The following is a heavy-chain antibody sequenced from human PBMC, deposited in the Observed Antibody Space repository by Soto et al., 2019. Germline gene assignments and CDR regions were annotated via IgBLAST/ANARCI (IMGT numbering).Heavy chain of an antibody. J-gene: IGHJ6*03. V-gene: IGHV4-34*01. CDR3: ARGWRFGRRYYYYYMDV. CDR2: INHSGST. CDR1: GGSFSGYY. Sequence: SETLSLTCAVYGGSFSGYYWSWIRQPPGKGLEWIGEINHSGSTNYNPSLKSRVTISIDTSKNQFSLKLSSVTAADTAMYYCARGWRFGRRYYYYYMDVWGKGTTVTVSS. D-gene: IGHD2-15*01.